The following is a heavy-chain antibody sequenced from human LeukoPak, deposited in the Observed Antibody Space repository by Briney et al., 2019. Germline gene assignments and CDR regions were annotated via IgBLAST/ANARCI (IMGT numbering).Heavy chain of an antibody. D-gene: IGHD2/OR15-2a*01. CDR3: AKDSAKKYDDY. V-gene: IGHV3-23*01. Sequence: SGGSLRLSCAASGFTFSSYAMSWVRQAPGKGLEWVSGISGSDGSTNYADSVKGRFTISRENSKNTLYLQMNSLRAEDTAVYYCAKDSAKKYDDYWGQGTPVTVSS. CDR1: GFTFSSYA. J-gene: IGHJ4*02. CDR2: ISGSDGST.